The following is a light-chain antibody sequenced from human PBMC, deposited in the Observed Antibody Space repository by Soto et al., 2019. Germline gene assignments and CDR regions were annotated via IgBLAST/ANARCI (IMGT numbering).Light chain of an antibody. CDR1: QSVSSSY. Sequence: EIVLTQSPGTLSLSPGERATLSCRASQSVSSSYLAWYQQKPGQAPRFLIYSASSRATGIPDRFSGSGSGTDFTLTISSLQSEDFAVYYCQQYNNWPQTFGQGTKVDIK. CDR3: QQYNNWPQT. CDR2: SAS. V-gene: IGKV3-20*01. J-gene: IGKJ1*01.